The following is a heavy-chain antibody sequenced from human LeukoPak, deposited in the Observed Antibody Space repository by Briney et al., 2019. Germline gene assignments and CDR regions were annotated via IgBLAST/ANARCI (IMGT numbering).Heavy chain of an antibody. D-gene: IGHD4-23*01. CDR1: GGSISSGNYH. J-gene: IGHJ4*02. CDR3: ARRSTVLTANYEY. Sequence: TLSLTCTVSGGSISSGNYHWIWIRQPAGKGLEWIGRIYSSGNTNYNPSLKSRVSISIDTSKNQFSLRLSSVTAADTALYYCARRSTVLTANYEYWGQGTLVTVSA. CDR2: IYSSGNT. V-gene: IGHV4-61*02.